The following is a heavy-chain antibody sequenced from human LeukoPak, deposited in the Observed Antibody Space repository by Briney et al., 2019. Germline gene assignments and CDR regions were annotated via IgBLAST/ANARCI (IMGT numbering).Heavy chain of an antibody. CDR3: AKDHWTDSSGPHFDY. Sequence: QPGGSLRLSCATSGFTLSGYGMHWVRQTPGKGLEWVAVTSYDGSNEYYADSVKGRFTVSRDNSRDTLYLQMNSLRPEDTAVYYCAKDHWTDSSGPHFDYWGQGTLVTVSS. D-gene: IGHD3-22*01. J-gene: IGHJ4*02. V-gene: IGHV3-30*18. CDR1: GFTLSGYG. CDR2: TSYDGSNE.